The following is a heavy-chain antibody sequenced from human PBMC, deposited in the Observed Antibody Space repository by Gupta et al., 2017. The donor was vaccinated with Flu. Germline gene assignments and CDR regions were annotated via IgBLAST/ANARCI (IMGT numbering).Heavy chain of an antibody. J-gene: IGHJ4*02. CDR3: AKDRNWDFFRGFDS. Sequence: EVRLLESGGGLVQPGGSLRLSCAASGFTFSAYAMSWVRQAPGKGLEWVTVVNGIGLGTYYADSVKGRFSISRDNSKRTLYLQMNRLRADDTAIYYCAKDRNWDFFRGFDSWGPGTLVTVSS. V-gene: IGHV3-23*01. CDR1: GFTFSAYA. D-gene: IGHD1-7*01. CDR2: VNGIGLGT.